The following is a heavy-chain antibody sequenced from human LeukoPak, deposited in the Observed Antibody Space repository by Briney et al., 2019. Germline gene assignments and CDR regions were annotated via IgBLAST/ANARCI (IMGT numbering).Heavy chain of an antibody. CDR3: ARAVRGYYDSSGYWEMGVCDY. Sequence: PGGSLRLSCAASGFTFNDHAMNWVRQAPGKGLEWVSSISSSSSYIYYADSVKGRFTISRDNAKNSLYLQMNSLRAEDTAVYYCARAVRGYYDSSGYWEMGVCDYWGQGTLVTVSS. CDR1: GFTFNDHA. CDR2: ISSSSSYI. D-gene: IGHD3-22*01. J-gene: IGHJ4*02. V-gene: IGHV3-21*01.